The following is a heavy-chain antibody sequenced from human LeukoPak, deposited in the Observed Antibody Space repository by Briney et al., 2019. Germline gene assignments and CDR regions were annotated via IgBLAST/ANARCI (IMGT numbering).Heavy chain of an antibody. J-gene: IGHJ6*03. CDR2: IYTSGN. CDR3: ARDTSSHSNYMDV. V-gene: IGHV4-4*07. CDR1: GGSISNYH. D-gene: IGHD2/OR15-2a*01. Sequence: SGTLSLTCTVSGGSISNYHWAWIRQPAGKGLEWIGRIYTSGNNYSPSLKSRVTMSVDTSKNQFSLMLSSVTAADTAVYYCARDTSSHSNYMDVWGKGTTVTVSS.